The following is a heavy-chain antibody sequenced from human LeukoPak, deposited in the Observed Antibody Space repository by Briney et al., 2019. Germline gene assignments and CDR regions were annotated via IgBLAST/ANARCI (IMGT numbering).Heavy chain of an antibody. Sequence: GGSLRLSCAASGFTFDDYAMHWVRQAPGKGLEWVSGISWNSGSIGYADSVKGRFTISRDNAKNSLYLQMNSLRAEDTALYYCAKGSITMIVVPYCFDYWGQGTLVTVSS. CDR2: ISWNSGSI. CDR3: AKGSITMIVVPYCFDY. D-gene: IGHD3-22*01. CDR1: GFTFDDYA. V-gene: IGHV3-9*01. J-gene: IGHJ4*02.